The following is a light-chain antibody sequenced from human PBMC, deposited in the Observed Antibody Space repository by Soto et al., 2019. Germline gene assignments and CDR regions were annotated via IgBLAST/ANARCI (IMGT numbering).Light chain of an antibody. Sequence: QSVLTQPPSASGTHGQRVAISCSGSTSNIGSNTVSWFQQLPGTSPKLLIFTNNKRPSGVSDRFSGSKSGTSASLAISGLKSGDEADYYCAAWDDSLTGPVFGGGTQLTVL. J-gene: IGLJ3*02. CDR3: AAWDDSLTGPV. CDR1: TSNIGSNT. CDR2: TNN. V-gene: IGLV1-44*01.